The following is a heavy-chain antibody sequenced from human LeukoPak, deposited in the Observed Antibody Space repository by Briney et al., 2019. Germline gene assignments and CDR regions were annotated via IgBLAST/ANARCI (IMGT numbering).Heavy chain of an antibody. V-gene: IGHV3-23*01. CDR1: GFTFSSYA. Sequence: GGSLRLSCAASGFTFSSYAMSWVSQAPGKGLDWVSAISGSGGSTYYADSVKGRFTISRDNSKNTLYLHMNSLRAEDTAVYYCAKSEGYDYGFFDYWGQGTLVTVSS. CDR2: ISGSGGST. J-gene: IGHJ4*02. D-gene: IGHD4-17*01. CDR3: AKSEGYDYGFFDY.